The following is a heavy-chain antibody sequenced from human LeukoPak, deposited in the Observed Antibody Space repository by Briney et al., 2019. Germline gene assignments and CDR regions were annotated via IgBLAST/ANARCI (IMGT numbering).Heavy chain of an antibody. V-gene: IGHV3-48*03. CDR2: ISSSGSTI. CDR3: ARGDYDNLTGSENYFDY. Sequence: GGSLRLSCAASGFTFSSYEMNWVRQAPGKGLEWVSYISSSGSTIYYADSVKGRFTISRDNAKNSLYLQMNSLRAEDTAVYYCARGDYDNLTGSENYFDYWGQGTLVTVSS. J-gene: IGHJ4*02. CDR1: GFTFSSYE. D-gene: IGHD3-9*01.